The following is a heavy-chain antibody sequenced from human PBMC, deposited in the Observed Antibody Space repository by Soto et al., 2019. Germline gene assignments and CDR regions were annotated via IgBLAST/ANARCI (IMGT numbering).Heavy chain of an antibody. CDR3: DRARGRGLKAFDI. D-gene: IGHD3-16*01. V-gene: IGHV3-21*01. Sequence: EVQLLESGGGLVKPGGSLRLSCAAFGFTFSSYTMNWVRQAPGTGLEWVSAISSSSSYIYYADSVKGRFTITRDTAKTELHLQITSPEAADTDSCYYDRARGRGLKAFDIWGQGTMVTVSS. CDR2: ISSSSSYI. J-gene: IGHJ3*02. CDR1: GFTFSSYT.